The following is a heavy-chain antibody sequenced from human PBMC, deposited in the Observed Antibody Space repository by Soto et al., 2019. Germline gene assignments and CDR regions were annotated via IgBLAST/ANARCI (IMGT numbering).Heavy chain of an antibody. CDR2: ITSSGSYV. V-gene: IGHV3-21*01. J-gene: IGHJ3*02. Sequence: GGSLRLSCVTSGFTFSRNTMNWVRQAPGKGLEWVASITSSGSYVYYADSVKGRFSASRDNAKNSLSLQMDSLRPDDTAIYYCARETLRDAIDIWGQGTMVTVSS. CDR1: GFTFSRNT. CDR3: ARETLRDAIDI.